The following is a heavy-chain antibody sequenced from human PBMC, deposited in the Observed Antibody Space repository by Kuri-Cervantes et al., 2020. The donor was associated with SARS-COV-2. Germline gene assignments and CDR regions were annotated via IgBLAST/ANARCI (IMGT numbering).Heavy chain of an antibody. CDR1: GFTFSSYA. D-gene: IGHD6-13*01. J-gene: IGHJ1*01. V-gene: IGHV3-30-3*01. CDR3: ARARAAAGTFIEYFQH. Sequence: GESLKISCAASGFTFSSYAMHWVRQAPGKGLEWVAVISCDGSNKYYADSVKGRFTISRDNPKNTLYLQMNSLRAEDTAVYYCARARAAAGTFIEYFQHWGQGTLVPSPQ. CDR2: ISCDGSNK.